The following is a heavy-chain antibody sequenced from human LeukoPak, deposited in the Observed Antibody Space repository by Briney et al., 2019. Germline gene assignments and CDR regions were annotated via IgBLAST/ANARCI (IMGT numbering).Heavy chain of an antibody. CDR2: ISSSSSYI. D-gene: IGHD5-24*01. V-gene: IGHV3-21*01. CDR3: AREMAAGKPRIS. Sequence: PGGSLRLSCAASGFTFSSYSMNWVRQAPGKGLEWVSSISSSSSYIYYADSVKGRFTISRGNAKNSLYLQMNSLRAEDTAVYYCAREMAAGKPRISWGQGTLVTVSS. CDR1: GFTFSSYS. J-gene: IGHJ5*02.